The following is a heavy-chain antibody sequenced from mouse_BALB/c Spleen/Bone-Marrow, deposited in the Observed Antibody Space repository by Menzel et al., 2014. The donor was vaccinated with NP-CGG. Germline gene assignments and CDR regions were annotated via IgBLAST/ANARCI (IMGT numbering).Heavy chain of an antibody. CDR3: AREARTGAWFTY. V-gene: IGHV1-4*02. D-gene: IGHD4-1*01. CDR2: INPSSGYT. CDR1: GYTFTSYT. J-gene: IGHJ3*01. Sequence: VQLQQSGAELARPGASVKMSCKASGYTFTSYTIQWVKQRPGQGLEWIGYINPSSGYTDYNQKFKDKTTLTADKSSNTAYMQLTSLTSEDSAVYSCAREARTGAWFTYWGQGTQVTVSA.